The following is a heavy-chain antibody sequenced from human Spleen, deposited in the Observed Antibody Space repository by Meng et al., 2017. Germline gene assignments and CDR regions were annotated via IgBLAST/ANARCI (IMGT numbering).Heavy chain of an antibody. Sequence: GKSLKYSCAASGFTFSSHYMYGVRQVPGKGLVIISRINSDGSSAIYADSVKCRFIISRDNAKNSLYLQMNSLIAEDTAVYYCARGFVVAATFPDYWGQGTLVTVSS. CDR3: ARGFVVAATFPDY. CDR2: INSDGSSA. D-gene: IGHD2-15*01. CDR1: GFTFSSHY. J-gene: IGHJ4*02. V-gene: IGHV3-74*01.